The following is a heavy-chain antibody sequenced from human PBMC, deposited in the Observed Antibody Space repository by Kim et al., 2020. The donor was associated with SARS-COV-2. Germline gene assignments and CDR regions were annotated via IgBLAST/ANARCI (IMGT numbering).Heavy chain of an antibody. D-gene: IGHD1-26*01. J-gene: IGHJ5*02. CDR3: ARDQGGSYYGWFDP. V-gene: IGHV4-4*02. Sequence: NPSLKSRVTRSVDKSKNQFSLKLSSVTAADTAVYYCARDQGGSYYGWFDPWGQGTLVTVSS.